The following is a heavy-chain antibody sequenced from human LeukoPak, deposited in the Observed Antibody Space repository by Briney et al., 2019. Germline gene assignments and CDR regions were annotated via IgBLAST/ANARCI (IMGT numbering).Heavy chain of an antibody. CDR1: GGSFSGYY. Sequence: PSETLSLTCAVYGGSFSGYYWSWIRQPPGKGLEWIGEINHSGSTNYNPSLKSRVTISVDTSKNQFSLKLSSVTAADTAVYYCASDGTGAGYYYDSSGYSSWGQGTLVTVSS. V-gene: IGHV4-34*01. CDR3: ASDGTGAGYYYDSSGYSS. CDR2: INHSGST. J-gene: IGHJ5*02. D-gene: IGHD3-22*01.